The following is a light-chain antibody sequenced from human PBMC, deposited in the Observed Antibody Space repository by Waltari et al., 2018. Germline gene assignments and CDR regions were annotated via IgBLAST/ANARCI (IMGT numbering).Light chain of an antibody. CDR2: RAS. CDR1: RSISRW. J-gene: IGKJ4*01. Sequence: DIQMTQSPSTLSASVGDRVTLTCRARRSISRWLAWYQQKPGKDPKLLIKRASRVDRGVPSRICGSSSATAFTLTINSLQPDDFATYYCHHYDSYFVSAFGGGTKVEIK. CDR3: HHYDSYFVSA. V-gene: IGKV1-5*03.